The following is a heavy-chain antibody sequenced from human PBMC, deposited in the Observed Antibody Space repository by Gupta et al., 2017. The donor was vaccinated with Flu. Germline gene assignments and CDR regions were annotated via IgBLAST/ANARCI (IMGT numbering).Heavy chain of an antibody. J-gene: IGHJ6*02. D-gene: IGHD2-15*01. CDR1: GFTFSSYS. CDR2: ISSSSSYI. CDR3: ARVGDCSGGSCIYYYYGMDV. Sequence: EVQLVESGGGLVKPGGSLRLSCAASGFTFSSYSMNWVRQAPGKGLEWVSSISSSSSYIYYADSVKGRFTISRDNAKNSLYLQMNSLRAEDTAVYYCARVGDCSGGSCIYYYYGMDVWGQGTTVTVSS. V-gene: IGHV3-21*01.